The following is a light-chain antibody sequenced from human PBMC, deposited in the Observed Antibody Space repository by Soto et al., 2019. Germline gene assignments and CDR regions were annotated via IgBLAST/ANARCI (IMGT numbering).Light chain of an antibody. CDR1: QSVSSSY. Sequence: EIVLTQSPGTLSLSPGERATLSCRASQSVSSSYLAWYQQKPGQAPRLLIYGASSRATGIPDRFSGSGSGTDFNLTINRLEPEDFAVYYCQQYGSSPLTFGGGTQVEIK. CDR2: GAS. J-gene: IGKJ4*01. V-gene: IGKV3-20*01. CDR3: QQYGSSPLT.